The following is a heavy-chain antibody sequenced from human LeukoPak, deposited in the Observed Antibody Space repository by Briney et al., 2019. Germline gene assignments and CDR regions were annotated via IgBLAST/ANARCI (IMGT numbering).Heavy chain of an antibody. Sequence: GGSLRLSCAASGFTFSSYGMHWVRQAPGKGLEWMTFIRYDGSIKYYADSVKGRFTISRDNSKNTLYLQMNSLRAEDTAVYYCAKDYEPLVGVHRWGDWFDPWGQGTLVTVSS. CDR1: GFTFSSYG. CDR2: IRYDGSIK. J-gene: IGHJ5*02. V-gene: IGHV3-30*02. D-gene: IGHD1-26*01. CDR3: AKDYEPLVGVHRWGDWFDP.